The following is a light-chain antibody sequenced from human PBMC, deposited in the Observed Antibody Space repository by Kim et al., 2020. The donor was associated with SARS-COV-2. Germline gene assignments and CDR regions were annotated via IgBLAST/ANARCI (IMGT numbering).Light chain of an antibody. CDR2: SDR. CDR3: QVWDSRIGV. CDR1: NIGSKN. J-gene: IGLJ2*01. Sequence: SYELTQPLSVSVALGLTANITCGGYNIGSKNVHWYQQRPGQAPVLVIYSDRNRPSGIPDRFSGSNSGNTATLTISRAQAGDEADYCGQVWDSRIGVFGGGTQLTVL. V-gene: IGLV3-9*01.